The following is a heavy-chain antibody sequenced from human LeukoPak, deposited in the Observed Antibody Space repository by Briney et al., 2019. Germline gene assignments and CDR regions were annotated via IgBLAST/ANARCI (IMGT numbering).Heavy chain of an antibody. Sequence: ASVTVSCTSSGHTFNNHFIHWVRQAPGQGLEWMGWISAYNGNTNYAQKIQGRVTMTTDTFTSTAYMELRSPRSDDTAVYYCARDPSVVVTAPNGWFDPWGQGTLVTVSS. CDR3: ARDPSVVVTAPNGWFDP. J-gene: IGHJ5*02. V-gene: IGHV1-18*04. CDR2: ISAYNGNT. D-gene: IGHD2-21*02. CDR1: GHTFNNHF.